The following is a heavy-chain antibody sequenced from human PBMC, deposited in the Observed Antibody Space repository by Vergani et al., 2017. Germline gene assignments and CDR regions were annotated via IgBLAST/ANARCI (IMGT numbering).Heavy chain of an antibody. Sequence: QVQLVQSGAEVKKPGSSVKVSCKASGGTFSSYAISWVRQAPGQGLEWMGGIIPIFGTANYAQKFQGRVTITADESTSTAYMELSSLRSEDTAVYYCARDSCSSTSCYRGKYCYYYMDVWGKGTTVTVSS. CDR3: ARDSCSSTSCYRGKYCYYYMDV. CDR2: IIPIFGTA. CDR1: GGTFSSYA. D-gene: IGHD2-2*02. J-gene: IGHJ6*03. V-gene: IGHV1-69*01.